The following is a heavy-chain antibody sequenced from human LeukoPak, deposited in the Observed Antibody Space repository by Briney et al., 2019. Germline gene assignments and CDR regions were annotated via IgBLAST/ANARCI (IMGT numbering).Heavy chain of an antibody. CDR1: GFTLSSYA. D-gene: IGHD3-9*01. Sequence: GGSLRLSCAASGFTLSSYAMSWVRQAPGKGLEWVSTISGSGGSTYYADSVKGRFTISRDNSKNTLYLQMNSLRAEDTAVYYCAKDRSRYDILTGYYDYWGQGTLVTVSS. J-gene: IGHJ4*02. CDR2: ISGSGGST. V-gene: IGHV3-23*01. CDR3: AKDRSRYDILTGYYDY.